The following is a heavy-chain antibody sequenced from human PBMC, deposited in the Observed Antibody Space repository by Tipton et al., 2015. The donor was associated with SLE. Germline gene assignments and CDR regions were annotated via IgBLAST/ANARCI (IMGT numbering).Heavy chain of an antibody. CDR2: ISKTAIT. CDR1: GVSISNYY. Sequence: TLYLTCTVSGVSISNYYWTWVRPPPGKGLEWVGYISKTAITSYSPSLKSRVTISVDTSKNQFSLKLSSVTAADTALYYCARANDAEYGGAFDIWGQGTVVTVSS. V-gene: IGHV4-59*01. CDR3: ARANDAEYGGAFDI. J-gene: IGHJ3*02. D-gene: IGHD4-17*01.